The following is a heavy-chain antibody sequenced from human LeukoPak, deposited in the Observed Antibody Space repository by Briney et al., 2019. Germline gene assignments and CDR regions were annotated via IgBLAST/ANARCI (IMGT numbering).Heavy chain of an antibody. CDR1: GFTFISHG. CDR2: IIPILGIA. J-gene: IGHJ5*02. V-gene: IGHV1-69*04. Sequence: SVKVSCKASGFTFISHGISWVRQAPGQGLEWMGRIIPILGIANYAQKFQGRVTITADKSTSTAYMELSSLRSEDTAVYYCAREVYSSGSGFDPWGQGTLVTVSS. CDR3: AREVYSSGSGFDP. D-gene: IGHD6-19*01.